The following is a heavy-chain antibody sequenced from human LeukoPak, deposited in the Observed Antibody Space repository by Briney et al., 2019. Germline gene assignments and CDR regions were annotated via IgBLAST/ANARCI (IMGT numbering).Heavy chain of an antibody. CDR1: GYTFTGYY. D-gene: IGHD6-19*01. V-gene: IGHV1-2*02. CDR2: INPNSGGT. Sequence: ASVKVSCKASGYTFTGYYMHWVRQAPGQGLEWMGWINPNSGGTNYAQKFQGRVTMTRDTSISTAYMELSRLRSDNTAVYYCARDSSGVGNAFDIWGQGTMVTVSS. J-gene: IGHJ3*02. CDR3: ARDSSGVGNAFDI.